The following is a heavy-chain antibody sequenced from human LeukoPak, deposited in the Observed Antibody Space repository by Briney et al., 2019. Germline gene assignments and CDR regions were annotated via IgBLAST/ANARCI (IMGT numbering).Heavy chain of an antibody. CDR3: ARDYGGRPFDY. CDR1: GLTVSSNY. Sequence: GGSLRLSCAASGLTVSSNYISWVRQAPGKGLEWVSVIYSGGSTYYADSVKGRFTISRDNSKNTLYLQMNSLRAEDTAVYYCARDYGGRPFDYWGQGTLVTVSS. J-gene: IGHJ4*02. CDR2: IYSGGST. D-gene: IGHD4-23*01. V-gene: IGHV3-66*02.